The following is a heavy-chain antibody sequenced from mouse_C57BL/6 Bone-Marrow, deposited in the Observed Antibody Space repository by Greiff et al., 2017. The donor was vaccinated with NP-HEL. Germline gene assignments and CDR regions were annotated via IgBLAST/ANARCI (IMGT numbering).Heavy chain of an antibody. CDR3: ASPYYYGSSPTWFAY. CDR1: GFTFSDYG. CDR2: ISSGSSAI. J-gene: IGHJ3*01. D-gene: IGHD1-1*01. V-gene: IGHV5-17*01. Sequence: EVQVVESGGGLVKPGGSLKLSCAASGFTFSDYGMHWVRQAPEKGLEWVAYISSGSSAIYYADTVKGRFTISRDNAKNTLFLQMTSLRSEDTAMYYCASPYYYGSSPTWFAYWGQGTLVTVSA.